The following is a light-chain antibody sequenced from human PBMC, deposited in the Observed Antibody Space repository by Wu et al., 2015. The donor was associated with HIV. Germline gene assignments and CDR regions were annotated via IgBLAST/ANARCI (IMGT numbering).Light chain of an antibody. CDR2: KAS. V-gene: IGKV1-5*03. CDR3: QQYNGYSRT. CDR1: QSISPW. Sequence: DIQMTQSPSTLSASVGDRVTIACRASQSISPWLAWYQQKPGKAPNLLIYKASTLESGVPSRFSGSGSGTEFTLTIISLQPDDFATYFCQQYNGYSRTFGQGTKVE. J-gene: IGKJ1*01.